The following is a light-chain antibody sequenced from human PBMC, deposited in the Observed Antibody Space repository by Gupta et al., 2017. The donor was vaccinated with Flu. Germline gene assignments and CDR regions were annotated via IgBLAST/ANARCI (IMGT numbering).Light chain of an antibody. V-gene: IGKV1-16*02. Sequence: GDRVTITCRASQDISNYLAWFQQKPGRAPKSLIYAASNLQSGVPSKFSGSGSGTDFTLTISFLQPEDSATYYCLHYNGYPFTFGGGTRVQIK. CDR3: LHYNGYPFT. CDR2: AAS. J-gene: IGKJ4*01. CDR1: QDISNY.